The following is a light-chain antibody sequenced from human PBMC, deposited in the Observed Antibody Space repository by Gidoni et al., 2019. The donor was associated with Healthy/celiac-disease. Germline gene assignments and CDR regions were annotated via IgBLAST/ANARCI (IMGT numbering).Light chain of an antibody. CDR3: QQYGSSPPKYT. CDR2: GAS. V-gene: IGKV3-20*01. Sequence: ELVFTQSPGTLSLSPGERATLSCRASQSVSSSYLAWYQQKPGQAPRLLIYGASSRATGIPDRFSGGGSGTDFTLTISRLEPEDFAVYYCQQYGSSPPKYTFGQGTKLEIK. CDR1: QSVSSSY. J-gene: IGKJ2*01.